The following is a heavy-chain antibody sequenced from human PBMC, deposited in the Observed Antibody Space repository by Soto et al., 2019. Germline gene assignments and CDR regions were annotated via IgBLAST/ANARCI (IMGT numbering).Heavy chain of an antibody. CDR3: GRDYSIAARLMGY. J-gene: IGHJ4*02. CDR1: GFTFSSYA. D-gene: IGHD6-6*01. Sequence: QVQLVESGGGVVQPGRSLRLSCAASGFTFSSYAMHWVRQAPGKGLEWVAVISYDGSNKYYADSVKGRFTISRDNSKNTLYLQMNSLRAEDTAVYYCGRDYSIAARLMGYWGQGTLVTVSS. V-gene: IGHV3-30-3*01. CDR2: ISYDGSNK.